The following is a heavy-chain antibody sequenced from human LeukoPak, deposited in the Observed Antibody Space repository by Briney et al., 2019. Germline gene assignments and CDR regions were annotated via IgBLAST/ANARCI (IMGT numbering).Heavy chain of an antibody. Sequence: SETLSLICTVSGGSISSSSYYWSRIRQPPGKGLEWIGYIYYSGSTNYNPSLKSRVTISVDTSKNQFSLKLSSVTAADTAVYYCARARTYDSSGDGVDYWGQGTLVTVSS. CDR1: GGSISSSSYY. CDR3: ARARTYDSSGDGVDY. J-gene: IGHJ4*02. CDR2: IYYSGST. D-gene: IGHD3-22*01. V-gene: IGHV4-61*01.